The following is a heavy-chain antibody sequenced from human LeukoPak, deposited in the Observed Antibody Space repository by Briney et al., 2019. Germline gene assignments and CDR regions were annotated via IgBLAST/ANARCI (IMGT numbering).Heavy chain of an antibody. Sequence: PGGSLRLSCAASGLTFSSYAMSWVRQAPGKGLEWVSGISGSGGSTYYADSVKGRFTISRDNSKNTLYLQMNSLRAEDTAVYYCAKHSGYAPRERMDVWGKGTSVTVSS. V-gene: IGHV3-23*01. CDR3: AKHSGYAPRERMDV. CDR1: GLTFSSYA. CDR2: ISGSGGST. J-gene: IGHJ6*04. D-gene: IGHD5-12*01.